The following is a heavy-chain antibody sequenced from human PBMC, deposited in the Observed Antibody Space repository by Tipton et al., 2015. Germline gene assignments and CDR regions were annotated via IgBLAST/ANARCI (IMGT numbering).Heavy chain of an antibody. Sequence: SLRLSCAASGFTFDTYAMSWVRQAPGKGLEWVSTIHGSGDTTYYADSVKGRFTISRDNSKDTLFLQMDSLRAGDTAIYYCTRDQSYYDSSGDWGQGTLVTVSS. CDR1: GFTFDTYA. CDR3: TRDQSYYDSSGD. J-gene: IGHJ4*02. D-gene: IGHD3-22*01. V-gene: IGHV3-23*01. CDR2: IHGSGDTT.